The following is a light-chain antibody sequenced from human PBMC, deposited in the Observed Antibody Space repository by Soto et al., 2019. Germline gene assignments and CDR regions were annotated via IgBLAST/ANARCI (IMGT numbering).Light chain of an antibody. CDR3: QQLNSYPT. CDR2: AAS. CDR1: QGISSY. Sequence: DIQLTQSPSFLSASVGDRVTITCRASQGISSYLAWYQQKPGKAPKLLIYAASTLRSGVPSRFSGSGSGTEFTLTISSLQPEDFATYYCQQLNSYPTFGQGTRLEIK. J-gene: IGKJ5*01. V-gene: IGKV1-9*01.